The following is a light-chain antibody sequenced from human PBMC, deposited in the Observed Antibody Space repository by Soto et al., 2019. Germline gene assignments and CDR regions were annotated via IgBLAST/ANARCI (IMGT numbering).Light chain of an antibody. V-gene: IGLV2-14*03. CDR1: RNEIIGYNY. Sequence: QSVLTQPASVSGSPGQSITISCTGNRNEIIGYNYVSWYFHHPGKVLKLMIFDVSNRPSVVSNRFSGSKSGNTASLTISGLQPEDEADYYCSSYTTSNTRQIVFGTGTKVTVL. J-gene: IGLJ1*01. CDR3: SSYTTSNTRQIV. CDR2: DVS.